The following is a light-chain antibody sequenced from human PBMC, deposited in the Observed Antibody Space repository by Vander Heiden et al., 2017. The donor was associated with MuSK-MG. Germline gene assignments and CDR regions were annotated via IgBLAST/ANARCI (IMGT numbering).Light chain of an antibody. J-gene: IGKJ3*01. CDR2: EAS. V-gene: IGKV1-33*01. CDR3: LQYDFMPPFT. Sequence: QMTQSPSSLSAPVGDRVTITCQASQDIGNYLNWYQHKPGKAPELLISEASTLQSGVPSRFSGSGVGTDFTLTINGLQPEDFATYYCLQYDFMPPFTFGPGT. CDR1: QDIGNY.